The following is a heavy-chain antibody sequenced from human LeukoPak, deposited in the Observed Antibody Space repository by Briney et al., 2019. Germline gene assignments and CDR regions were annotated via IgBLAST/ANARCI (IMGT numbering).Heavy chain of an antibody. CDR1: GGTFSSYA. V-gene: IGHV1-69*06. CDR2: IIPIFGTA. J-gene: IGHJ4*02. Sequence: SVKVSCKASGGTFSSYAISWVRQAPGQGLEWMGGIIPIFGTANYAQKFQGRVTITADKSTSTAYMELSSLRSEDTAVYYWARGPEEITMVRGVLDYGGQGPLVTVSS. CDR3: ARGPEEITMVRGVLDY. D-gene: IGHD3-10*01.